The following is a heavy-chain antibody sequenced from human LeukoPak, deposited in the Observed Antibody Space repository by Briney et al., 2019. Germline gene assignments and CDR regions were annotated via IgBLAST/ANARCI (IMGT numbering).Heavy chain of an antibody. CDR1: RFTFSSYA. D-gene: IGHD5-18*01. J-gene: IGHJ4*02. CDR2: ISGSGGST. V-gene: IGHV3-23*01. CDR3: AKDFEAGRGYSYGRVFDY. Sequence: PGGSLRLSCAASRFTFSSYAMSWVRQAPGKGLEWVSAISGSGGSTYYADSVKGRFTISRDNSKNTLYLQMNSLRAEDTAVYYCAKDFEAGRGYSYGRVFDYWGQGTLVTVSS.